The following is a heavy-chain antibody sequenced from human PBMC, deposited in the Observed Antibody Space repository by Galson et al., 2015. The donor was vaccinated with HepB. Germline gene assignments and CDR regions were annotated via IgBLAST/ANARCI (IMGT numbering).Heavy chain of an antibody. D-gene: IGHD3-22*01. CDR1: GYTFTSYG. J-gene: IGHJ4*02. V-gene: IGHV1-69*13. Sequence: SVKVSCKASGYTFTSYGISWVRQAPGQGLERMGGIIPIFGTANYAQKFQGRVTITADESTSTVYMELSSLRSEDTAVYYCARDQYYDSSGAFDYWGQGTLVTVSS. CDR3: ARDQYYDSSGAFDY. CDR2: IIPIFGTA.